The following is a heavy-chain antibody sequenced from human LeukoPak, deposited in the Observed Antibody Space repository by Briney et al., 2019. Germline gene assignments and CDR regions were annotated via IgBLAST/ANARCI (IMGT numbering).Heavy chain of an antibody. CDR3: ARIPTAIFGWFDP. Sequence: GESLKISCKGSGYSFTSYWIGWVRQMPGKGLGWMGIIYPGDSDTIYSPSLQGQVTISADKSISTAYLQWSSLKASDTAMYYCARIPTAIFGWFDPWGQGTLVTVSS. CDR1: GYSFTSYW. J-gene: IGHJ5*02. D-gene: IGHD2-21*02. CDR2: IYPGDSDT. V-gene: IGHV5-51*01.